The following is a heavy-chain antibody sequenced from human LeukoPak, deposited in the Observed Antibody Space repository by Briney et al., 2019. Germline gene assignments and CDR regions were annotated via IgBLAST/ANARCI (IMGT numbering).Heavy chain of an antibody. CDR2: VSGGST. D-gene: IGHD3-22*01. CDR1: GFTFSSYS. V-gene: IGHV3-23*01. Sequence: GGSLRLSCAASGFTFSSYSMNWVRQAPGKGLEWVSAVSGGSTYYADSVKGRFTISRDNSRNTLYLQMNSLRAEDTAVYYCAKDWARSDRRYYFDNWGQGTLVTVSS. CDR3: AKDWARSDRRYYFDN. J-gene: IGHJ4*02.